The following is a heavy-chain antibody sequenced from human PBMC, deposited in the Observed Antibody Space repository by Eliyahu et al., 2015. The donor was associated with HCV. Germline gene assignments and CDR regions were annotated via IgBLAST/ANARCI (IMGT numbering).Heavy chain of an antibody. D-gene: IGHD3-22*01. J-gene: IGHJ4*02. CDR3: ARHYPPYDSGAYYFDS. CDR2: IYYNGRT. Sequence: QVQLQESGPGLVKASXTLSLXCTVSXGSIXPYYWSWIRQPPGKGLEWIGFIYYNGRTNYNPPXESRITISVDTSKTQFSLKLNSVTAADTAVYFCARHYPPYDSGAYYFDSWGQGTLVTVSS. CDR1: XGSIXPYY. V-gene: IGHV4-59*08.